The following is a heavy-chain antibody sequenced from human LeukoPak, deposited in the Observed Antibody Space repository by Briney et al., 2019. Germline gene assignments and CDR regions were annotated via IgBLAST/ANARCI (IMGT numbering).Heavy chain of an antibody. V-gene: IGHV3-23*01. CDR2: ISGSGGST. J-gene: IGHJ6*02. CDR1: GFTFSSYA. D-gene: IGHD6-13*01. Sequence: GRSLRLSCAASGFTFSSYAMSWVRQAPGKGLEWVSAISGSGGSTYYADSVKGRFTISRDNSKNTLYLQMNSLRAEDTAVYYCAKDWGQQLDDYYYYYGMDVWGQGTTVTVSS. CDR3: AKDWGQQLDDYYYYYGMDV.